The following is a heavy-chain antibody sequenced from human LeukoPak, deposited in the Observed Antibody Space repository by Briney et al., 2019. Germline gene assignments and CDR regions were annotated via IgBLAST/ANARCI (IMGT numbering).Heavy chain of an antibody. V-gene: IGHV3-64*01. CDR1: GFTFSSYA. J-gene: IGHJ4*02. D-gene: IGHD3-10*01. CDR3: ARAYGSGSYYDY. CDR2: ISSNGGST. Sequence: GGSLRLSCAASGFTFSSYAMHWVRQAPGKGLEYVSAISSNGGSTYYANSVKGRFTISRDNSKNTLYLQMGSLRAEDMAVYYCARAYGSGSYYDYWGQGTLVTVSS.